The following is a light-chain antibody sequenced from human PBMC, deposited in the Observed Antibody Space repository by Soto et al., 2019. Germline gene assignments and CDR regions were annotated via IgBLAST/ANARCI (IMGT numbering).Light chain of an antibody. V-gene: IGLV2-14*03. CDR1: SSDVGGYNY. Sequence: QSALAEPGAGSGCPGQSIAISCTGISSDVGGYNYVSWYQQHPGKAPKLMIYDVSNRPSGVSNRFSGSKSGNTASLTISGLQAEDEGDSYCSSYTSSSTYVFGTGSKVTVL. J-gene: IGLJ1*01. CDR3: SSYTSSSTYV. CDR2: DVS.